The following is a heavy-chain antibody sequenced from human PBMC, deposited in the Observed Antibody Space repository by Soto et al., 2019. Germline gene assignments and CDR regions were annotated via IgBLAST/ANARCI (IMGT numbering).Heavy chain of an antibody. CDR3: VRRHVSATGIDWFDP. J-gene: IGHJ5*02. D-gene: IGHD6-13*01. CDR2: INAANGDT. V-gene: IGHV1-3*01. CDR1: GYTFPSYG. Sequence: ASVKVSCKGSGYTFPSYGIHWVRQAPRQRLEWMGWINAANGDTKYSPKFQGRVTITRDTSASTAYMELSSLRSEDTAVYYCVRRHVSATGIDWFDPWGQGTLVTVSS.